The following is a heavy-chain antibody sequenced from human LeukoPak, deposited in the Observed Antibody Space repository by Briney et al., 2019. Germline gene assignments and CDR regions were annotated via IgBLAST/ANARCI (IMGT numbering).Heavy chain of an antibody. V-gene: IGHV3-7*03. Sequence: GGSLRLSCAASGFTFSSYWMSWVRQAPGKGLEWVANIKQDGSEKYYVDSVKGRFTISRDNAKNSLYLQMNSLRAEDTAVYYCARDRNYYDSSGYYPPSYGMDVWGQGTTVTVSS. J-gene: IGHJ6*02. CDR2: IKQDGSEK. D-gene: IGHD3-22*01. CDR3: ARDRNYYDSSGYYPPSYGMDV. CDR1: GFTFSSYW.